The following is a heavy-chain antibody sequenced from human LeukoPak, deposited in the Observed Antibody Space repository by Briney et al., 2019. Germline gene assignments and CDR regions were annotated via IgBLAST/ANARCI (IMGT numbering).Heavy chain of an antibody. V-gene: IGHV3-53*04. J-gene: IGHJ6*02. Sequence: GGSLRLSCAASGLSVSSNYMNWVRQAPGKGLEWVSVIYSVESTYYADSVKGRFTISRHNSKNTLYLQMNSLRVEDTAVYYCASYGLGSPLYGMDVWGQGTTVTVSS. D-gene: IGHD3-10*01. CDR2: IYSVEST. CDR1: GLSVSSNY. CDR3: ASYGLGSPLYGMDV.